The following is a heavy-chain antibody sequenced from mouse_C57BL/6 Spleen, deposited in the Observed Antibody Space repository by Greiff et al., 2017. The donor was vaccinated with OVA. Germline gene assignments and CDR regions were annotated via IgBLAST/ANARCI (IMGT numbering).Heavy chain of an antibody. V-gene: IGHV1-26*01. D-gene: IGHD1-1*01. CDR3: AREGDGSSYGYFDY. J-gene: IGHJ2*01. Sequence: EVQLQQSGPELVKPGASVKISCKASGYTFTDYYMNWVKQSHGKSLEWIGDINPNNGGTSYNQKFKGKATLTVDKSSSTAYMELRSLTSEDSAVYYCAREGDGSSYGYFDYWGQGTTLTVSS. CDR1: GYTFTDYY. CDR2: INPNNGGT.